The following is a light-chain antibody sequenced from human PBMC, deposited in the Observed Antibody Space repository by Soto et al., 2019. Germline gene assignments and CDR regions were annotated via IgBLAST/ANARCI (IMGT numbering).Light chain of an antibody. CDR3: CAYTARTTLSWV. V-gene: IGLV2-14*03. J-gene: IGLJ3*02. CDR2: DVD. CDR1: SSDLGGYNH. Sequence: QSALTQPTSVSGSPGQSITISCTGVSSDLGGYNHVSWYQQHPGNVPRLIIYDVDNRPLGISNRFSGAQSGNTASLSISGLQAEDEADYYCCAYTARTTLSWVFGGGTKVTVL.